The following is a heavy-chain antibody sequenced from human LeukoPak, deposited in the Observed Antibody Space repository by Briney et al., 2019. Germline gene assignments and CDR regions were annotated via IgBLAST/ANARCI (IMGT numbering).Heavy chain of an antibody. V-gene: IGHV3-66*01. Sequence: GGSLRLSCVASGFTISSNYMSWVRQAPGKGLEWVSVIYSGGSTYDTDSVKGRFTISGDTSKNKLYLKMNSLRAEDPAVYYCARGGPYYDILTQLRGDWGQGTLVTVSS. CDR1: GFTISSNY. D-gene: IGHD3-9*01. CDR3: ARGGPYYDILTQLRGD. J-gene: IGHJ1*01. CDR2: IYSGGST.